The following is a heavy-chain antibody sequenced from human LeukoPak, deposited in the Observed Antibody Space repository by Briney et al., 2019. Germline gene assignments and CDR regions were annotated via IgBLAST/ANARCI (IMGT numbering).Heavy chain of an antibody. V-gene: IGHV4-30-2*03. J-gene: IGHJ4*02. CDR2: IYHSGST. CDR3: ARQSLWFGELKYYFDY. CDR1: GGSISSGGYS. D-gene: IGHD3-10*01. Sequence: SQTLSLTCAVSGGSISSGGYSWSWIRQPPGKGLEWIGYIYHSGSTYYNPSLKSRVTISVDTSKNQFSLKLSSVTAADTAVYYCARQSLWFGELKYYFDYWGQGTLVTVSS.